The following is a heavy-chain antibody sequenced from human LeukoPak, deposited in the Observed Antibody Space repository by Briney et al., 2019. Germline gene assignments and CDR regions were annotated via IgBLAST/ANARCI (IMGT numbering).Heavy chain of an antibody. J-gene: IGHJ3*02. Sequence: GESLKISCKGSGYSFTSYWIGWVRQMPGKGLEWMGIIYPGDSDARYSPSFQGQVTISADKSISTAYLQWSSLKASDTAMYYCARPPKDYKDAFDIWGQGTMVTVSS. CDR2: IYPGDSDA. D-gene: IGHD4-11*01. CDR3: ARPPKDYKDAFDI. V-gene: IGHV5-51*01. CDR1: GYSFTSYW.